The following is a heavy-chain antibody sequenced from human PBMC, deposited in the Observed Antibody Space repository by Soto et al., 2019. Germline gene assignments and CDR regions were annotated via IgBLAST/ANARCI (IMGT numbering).Heavy chain of an antibody. Sequence: QVQLVESGGGVVPPGRSLRLSCAASGFMFSRYAMHWVRQAPGKGLVWVSVISKDGSVIYYADSVKGRFTISRDKSKNMVYLQLNSLRDEDTAVFYCVRSRSGAVPDSFAYWGQGTLVTVAS. CDR3: VRSRSGAVPDSFAY. CDR2: ISKDGSVI. J-gene: IGHJ4*02. CDR1: GFMFSRYA. D-gene: IGHD3-10*01. V-gene: IGHV3-30*04.